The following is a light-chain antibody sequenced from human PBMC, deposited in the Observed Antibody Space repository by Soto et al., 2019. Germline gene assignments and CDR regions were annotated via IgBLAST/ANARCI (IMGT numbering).Light chain of an antibody. CDR3: QQRFNWQVT. CDR1: QSINNY. CDR2: DAS. V-gene: IGKV3-11*01. J-gene: IGKJ5*01. Sequence: EIVLTQSPVTLSLSPGERATLSCRASQSINNYSAWYQQKPGQAPRLLIYDASNRATGIPARFSGSGSGTDFTLTISSLEPEDFAVYYCQQRFNWQVTFGQGTRLDIK.